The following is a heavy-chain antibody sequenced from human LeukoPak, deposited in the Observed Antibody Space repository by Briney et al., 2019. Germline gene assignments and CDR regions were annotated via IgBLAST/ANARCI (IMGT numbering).Heavy chain of an antibody. V-gene: IGHV4-59*08. CDR3: ARHDPYYFDY. CDR1: GGSISSYY. Sequence: SETLSLTCTVSGGSISSYYWSWIRQPPGKGLEWIGYIYYSGSTNSTPSLKSRVTISVDTSKNQFSLKLSSVTAADAAVYYCARHDPYYFDYWGQGTLVTVSS. CDR2: IYYSGST. J-gene: IGHJ4*02.